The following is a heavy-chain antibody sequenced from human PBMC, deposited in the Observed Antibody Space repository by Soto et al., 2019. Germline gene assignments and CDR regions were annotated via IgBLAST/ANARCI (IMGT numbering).Heavy chain of an antibody. D-gene: IGHD2-15*01. CDR3: ARDHLGLVAAHEYYYYYYGMDV. CDR2: IYYSGST. V-gene: IGHV4-39*07. Sequence: SETLSLTCTVSGCTISSSSYYWGWIRQPPGKGLEWIGCIYYSGSTYYNPSLKSRVTISVDTSKNQFSLKLSSVTAADTAVYYCARDHLGLVAAHEYYYYYYGMDVWGQGTTVTVSS. J-gene: IGHJ6*02. CDR1: GCTISSSSYY.